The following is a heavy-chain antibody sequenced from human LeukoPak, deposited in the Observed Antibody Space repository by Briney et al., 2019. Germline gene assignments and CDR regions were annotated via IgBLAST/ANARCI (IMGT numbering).Heavy chain of an antibody. CDR1: GGSISSGGYY. CDR2: IYTSGST. J-gene: IGHJ3*02. D-gene: IGHD2-2*01. CDR3: ATPDPGYCSSTSCWRPFAFDI. V-gene: IGHV4-61*02. Sequence: PSQTLSLTCTVSGGSISSGGYYWSWIRQPPGKGLEWIGRIYTSGSTNYNPSLKSRVTISVDRSKNQFSLKLSSVTAADTAVYYCATPDPGYCSSTSCWRPFAFDIWGQGTMVTVSS.